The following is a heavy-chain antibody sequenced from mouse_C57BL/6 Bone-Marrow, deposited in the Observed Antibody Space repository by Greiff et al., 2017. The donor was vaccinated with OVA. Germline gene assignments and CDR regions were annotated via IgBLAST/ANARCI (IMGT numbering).Heavy chain of an antibody. V-gene: IGHV1-15*01. D-gene: IGHD2-5*01. CDR2: IDPETGGT. CDR3: TRSYSNYGDFDH. CDR1: GYTFTDYE. Sequence: VQLQQSGAELVRPGASVTLSCKASGYTFTDYEMHWVKQTPVHGLEWIGAIDPETGGTASNQKFKGKAILTADKSSSTAYMELRSLTSEDSAVYYCTRSYSNYGDFDHWGQGTTLTVSS. J-gene: IGHJ2*01.